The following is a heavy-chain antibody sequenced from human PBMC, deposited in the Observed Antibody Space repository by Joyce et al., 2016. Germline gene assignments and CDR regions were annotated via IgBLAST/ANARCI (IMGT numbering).Heavy chain of an antibody. D-gene: IGHD3-3*01. V-gene: IGHV4-59*01. Sequence: QVQLQESGPGLVKPSETLSLSCTVSGGSISGYYWSWIRQPPGKGLEWIGYINHRGRTNYHPSLKSRVTISVDTAKNEFSLKMTSVTAADTAVYYCARGNDYDYWSGYEAHYFDYWGQGTLVTVSS. CDR1: GGSISGYY. CDR3: ARGNDYDYWSGYEAHYFDY. CDR2: INHRGRT. J-gene: IGHJ4*02.